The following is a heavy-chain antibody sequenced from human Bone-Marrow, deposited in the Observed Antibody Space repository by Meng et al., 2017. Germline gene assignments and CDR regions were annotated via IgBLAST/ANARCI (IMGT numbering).Heavy chain of an antibody. CDR1: GYTFPDYW. V-gene: IGHV1-2*06. CDR2: INPKSGDT. Sequence: QVRLVQAGAEVKKPWASVKVSCKASGYTFPDYWLHWVRRAPGQGLEWMGRINPKSGDTHYAQRFQGRVTMTGDTSISTAYMELSGLRSDDTAMYYCARDEDISAAGKLFSDYWGQGTLVTVSS. J-gene: IGHJ4*02. D-gene: IGHD6-13*01. CDR3: ARDEDISAAGKLFSDY.